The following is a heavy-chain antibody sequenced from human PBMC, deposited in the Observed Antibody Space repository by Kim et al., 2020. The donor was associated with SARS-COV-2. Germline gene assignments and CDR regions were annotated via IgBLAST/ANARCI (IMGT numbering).Heavy chain of an antibody. V-gene: IGHV4-4*02. CDR3: ARESELNYGGNPGGFQH. Sequence: SETLSLTCAVSGGSISSSNWWSWVRQPPGKGLEWIGEIYHSGSTNYNPSLKSRVTISVDKSKNQFSLKLSSVTAADTAVYYCARESELNYGGNPGGFQHWGQGTLVTVSS. CDR1: GGSISSSNW. CDR2: IYHSGST. D-gene: IGHD4-17*01. J-gene: IGHJ1*01.